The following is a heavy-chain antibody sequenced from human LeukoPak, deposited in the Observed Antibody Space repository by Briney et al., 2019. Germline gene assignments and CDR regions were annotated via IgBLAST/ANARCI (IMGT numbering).Heavy chain of an antibody. CDR1: SGSIFRSNW. Sequence: SETLSLTCAVSSGSIFRSNWWSWVRQPPGKGLEWIGYIYYSGSTNYNPSLKSRVTISVDTSKNQFSLKLSSVTAADTAVYYCARRGAVADSFDPWGQGTLVTVSS. D-gene: IGHD6-19*01. CDR2: IYYSGST. CDR3: ARRGAVADSFDP. J-gene: IGHJ5*02. V-gene: IGHV4-4*02.